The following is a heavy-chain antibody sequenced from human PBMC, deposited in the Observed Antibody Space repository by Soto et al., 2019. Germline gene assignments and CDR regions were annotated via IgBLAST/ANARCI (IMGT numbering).Heavy chain of an antibody. CDR2: ISAYNGNT. CDR3: ARDPGIAVAGSDPYFYGMDV. Sequence: ASVKVSCKASGYTFTSYGISWVRQAPGQGLEWTGWISAYNGNTNYAQKLQGRVTMTTDTSTSTAYMELRSLRSDDTAVYYCARDPGIAVAGSDPYFYGMDVWGLGTTVTVSS. J-gene: IGHJ6*02. D-gene: IGHD6-19*01. V-gene: IGHV1-18*01. CDR1: GYTFTSYG.